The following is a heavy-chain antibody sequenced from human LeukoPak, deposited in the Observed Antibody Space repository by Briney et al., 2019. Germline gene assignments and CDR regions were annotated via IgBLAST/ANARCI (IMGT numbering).Heavy chain of an antibody. CDR1: GFTFSSYE. V-gene: IGHV3-48*03. CDR2: ISSSGRTF. J-gene: IGHJ4*02. CDR3: ARASRGSSWFFDY. Sequence: GGSLRLSCAASGFTFSSYEMNWVRQAPGKGLEWVSYISSSGRTFYYADSVKGRFTISRDNGKNSLYLQMNGLRVEDTAVYYCARASRGSSWFFDYWGQGALVAVSS. D-gene: IGHD6-13*01.